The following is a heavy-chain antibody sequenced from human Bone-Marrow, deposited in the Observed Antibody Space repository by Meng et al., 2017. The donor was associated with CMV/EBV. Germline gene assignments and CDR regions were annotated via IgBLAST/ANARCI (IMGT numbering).Heavy chain of an antibody. Sequence: GEALKISRATSGFTFSSYNMNWVRQAPGKGLEWVSSISSSSSYIYYSDSVKGRFTISRDNARNSLYLQMNSLRAEDTDVFYCESGPGGDGYNPGWFEPWGQGTLVTVSS. CDR2: ISSSSSYI. J-gene: IGHJ5*02. CDR1: GFTFSSYN. D-gene: IGHD5-24*01. CDR3: ESGPGGDGYNPGWFEP. V-gene: IGHV3-21*01.